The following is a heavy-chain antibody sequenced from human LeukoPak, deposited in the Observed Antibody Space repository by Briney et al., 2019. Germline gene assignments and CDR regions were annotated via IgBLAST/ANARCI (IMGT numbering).Heavy chain of an antibody. D-gene: IGHD6-19*01. CDR2: VYDTGDT. Sequence: SETLSLTCTVSGTSITRTYWSWIRQPPGRGLESVGYVYDTGDTNYNPSLKSRVTMSLDTSKSQFSLTLSSVTAADTAVYYCARERVDIAVASWFDPWGQGTLVTVSS. J-gene: IGHJ5*02. CDR1: GTSITRTY. CDR3: ARERVDIAVASWFDP. V-gene: IGHV4-59*12.